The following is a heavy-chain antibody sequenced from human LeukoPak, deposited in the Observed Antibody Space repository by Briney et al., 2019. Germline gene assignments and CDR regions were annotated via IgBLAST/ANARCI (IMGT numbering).Heavy chain of an antibody. CDR3: ARDQGIAVAGPDY. CDR1: GFTFSSYA. V-gene: IGHV3-64*01. D-gene: IGHD6-19*01. CDR2: ISSNGGST. J-gene: IGHJ4*02. Sequence: GGSLRLSCAASGFTFSSYAMHWVRQAPGKGLEYVSAISSNGGSTYYANSVKGRFTISRDNSKNTLYLQMGSLRAEDMAVYYCARDQGIAVAGPDYWGQGTLVTVSS.